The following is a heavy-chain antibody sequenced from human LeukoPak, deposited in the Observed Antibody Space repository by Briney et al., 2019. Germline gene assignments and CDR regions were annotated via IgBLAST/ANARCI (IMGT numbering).Heavy chain of an antibody. CDR2: IYYSGST. Sequence: SETLSLTCTVSGGSISSGGYYWSWIRQHPGKGLEWIGYIYYSGSTYYNPSLKSRVTISVDTSKNQFSLKLSSVTAADTAVYYCARDPYDYGDYADYYYGMDVWGQGTTVTVSS. D-gene: IGHD4-17*01. J-gene: IGHJ6*02. CDR1: GGSISSGGYY. V-gene: IGHV4-31*03. CDR3: ARDPYDYGDYADYYYGMDV.